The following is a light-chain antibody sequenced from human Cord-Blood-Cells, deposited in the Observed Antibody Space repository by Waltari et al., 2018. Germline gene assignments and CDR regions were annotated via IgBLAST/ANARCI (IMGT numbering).Light chain of an antibody. V-gene: IGKV1-39*01. CDR1: QSISSY. CDR2: AAS. CDR3: QHSYSTPFT. Sequence: DIQMTQSPSSLSASVGDRVTITCRASQSISSYLNGYQQKPGKAPKLLIYAASSLQSGVPSRFSGSGSGTDFTLTISSLQPEDFATYYCQHSYSTPFTFGPGTKVDIK. J-gene: IGKJ3*01.